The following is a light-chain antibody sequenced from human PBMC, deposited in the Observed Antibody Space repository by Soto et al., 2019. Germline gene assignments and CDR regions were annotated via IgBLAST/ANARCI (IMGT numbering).Light chain of an antibody. CDR2: GAS. Sequence: EIVMTQSPATLSVSPGERATLSCRASQSVSRNLAWYQQKPGQAPRLLIYGASTRATAIPARFSGSGSGTELTLTISSLQSEDFAVYYCQQYQNWPPLTFGERTKVEIK. J-gene: IGKJ4*01. CDR3: QQYQNWPPLT. V-gene: IGKV3-15*01. CDR1: QSVSRN.